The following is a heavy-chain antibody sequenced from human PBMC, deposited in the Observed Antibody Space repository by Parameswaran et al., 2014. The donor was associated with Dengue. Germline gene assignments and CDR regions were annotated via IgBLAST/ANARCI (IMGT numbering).Heavy chain of an antibody. J-gene: IGHJ6*02. CDR2: ISSSSSTI. CDR3: ARDPYSSGWYGENYYGMDV. D-gene: IGHD6-19*01. Sequence: PGKGLEWVSYISSSSSTIYYADSVKGRFTISRDNAKNSLYLQMNSLRAEDTAVYYCARDPYSSGWYGENYYGMDVWGQGTTVTVSS. V-gene: IGHV3-48*04.